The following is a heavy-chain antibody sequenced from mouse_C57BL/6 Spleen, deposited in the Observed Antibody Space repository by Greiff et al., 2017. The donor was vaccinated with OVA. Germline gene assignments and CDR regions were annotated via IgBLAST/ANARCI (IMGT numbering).Heavy chain of an antibody. D-gene: IGHD1-1*01. Sequence: VQLQQPGAELVRPGSSVKLSCKASGYTFTSYWMHWVKQRPIQGLEWIGNIDPSDSEPHYNQKFKDKATLTVDKSSSTAYMQLSSLTSEDSAVYYCARGPNYYGSSYGYFDVWGTGTTVTVSS. CDR1: GYTFTSYW. V-gene: IGHV1-52*01. CDR2: IDPSDSEP. J-gene: IGHJ1*03. CDR3: ARGPNYYGSSYGYFDV.